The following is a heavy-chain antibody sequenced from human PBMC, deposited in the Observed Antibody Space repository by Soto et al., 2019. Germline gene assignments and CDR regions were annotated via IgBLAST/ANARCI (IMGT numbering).Heavy chain of an antibody. D-gene: IGHD1-26*01. CDR3: ARAVGAPSISVDFDF. V-gene: IGHV1-18*01. J-gene: IGHJ4*02. Sequence: GASVKVSCKSSGYTFTNFAVSWVRQAPGQGLEWMGYISSYNNYTRYAQKFQGRVTMTADTSTSIAYMELRSLRSDDTAVYYCARAVGAPSISVDFDFWGQGTLVTVSS. CDR2: ISSYNNYT. CDR1: GYTFTNFA.